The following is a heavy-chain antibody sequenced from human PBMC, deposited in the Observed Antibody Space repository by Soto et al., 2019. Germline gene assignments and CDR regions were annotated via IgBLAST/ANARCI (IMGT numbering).Heavy chain of an antibody. J-gene: IGHJ6*02. Sequence: QVQLQQWGAGLLKPSDTLSLTCAVYGGSFSGYYWSWIRQPPGKGLEWIGEINHSGSTNYNPSLKSRVAISVDTSKNQFSLKLSSVTAADTAVYYCTRSMVRGLKYGMDVWGQGTTVTVSS. V-gene: IGHV4-34*01. D-gene: IGHD3-10*01. CDR3: TRSMVRGLKYGMDV. CDR2: INHSGST. CDR1: GGSFSGYY.